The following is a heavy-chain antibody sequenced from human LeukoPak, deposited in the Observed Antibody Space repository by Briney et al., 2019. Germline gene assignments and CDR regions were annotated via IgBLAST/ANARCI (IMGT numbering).Heavy chain of an antibody. Sequence: SVKVSCKASGGTFNSYAISWVRQAPGQGLEWMGGIIPIFGTANYAQKFQGRVTITADESTSTAYMELSSLRSEDTAVYYCARDVGPYGDYNINWFDPWGQGTLVTVSS. CDR2: IIPIFGTA. V-gene: IGHV1-69*13. CDR3: ARDVGPYGDYNINWFDP. D-gene: IGHD4-17*01. J-gene: IGHJ5*02. CDR1: GGTFNSYA.